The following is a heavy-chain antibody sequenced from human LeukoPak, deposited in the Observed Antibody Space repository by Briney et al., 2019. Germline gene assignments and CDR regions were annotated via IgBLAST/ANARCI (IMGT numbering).Heavy chain of an antibody. CDR3: ARAHYDSSGYPPRY. CDR2: IIPIFGTA. J-gene: IGHJ4*02. V-gene: IGHV1-69*13. D-gene: IGHD3-22*01. Sequence: SLRLSCTASGVTFSSYAISWVRQAPGQGLEWMGGIIPIFGTANYAQTFQGRVTITADESTSTAYMELSSLRSEDTAVYYCARAHYDSSGYPPRYWGQGTLVTVSS. CDR1: GVTFSSYA.